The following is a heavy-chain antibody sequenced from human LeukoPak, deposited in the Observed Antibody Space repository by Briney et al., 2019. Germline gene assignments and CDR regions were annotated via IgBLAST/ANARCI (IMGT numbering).Heavy chain of an antibody. CDR1: GFTFRNYD. Sequence: PGTSLRLSCAPSGFTFRNYDMHWVRQAPGKGLEWVSGLWYNGRNKAYADSVKGRLTISRDNSENMLYLQMNSLRAEDTAVYYCAKGLRYFDWLLQGYYFVYWGQGALVTVSS. V-gene: IGHV3-33*03. CDR3: AKGLRYFDWLLQGYYFVY. J-gene: IGHJ4*02. D-gene: IGHD3-9*01. CDR2: LWYNGRNK.